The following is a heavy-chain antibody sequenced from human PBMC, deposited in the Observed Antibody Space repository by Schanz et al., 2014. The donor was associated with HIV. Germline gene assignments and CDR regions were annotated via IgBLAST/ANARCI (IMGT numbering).Heavy chain of an antibody. CDR1: ANTFPDLD. J-gene: IGHJ5*02. V-gene: IGHV1-18*01. CDR3: AREKTTLNWFDP. Sequence: QVRLIQSGSELKKPGASVTVSCKTSANTFPDLDVNWVRQAPGRGLEWMGWISTSNGNTNYAQKFQGRVTMTTDTSTSTAYMELRSLRSDDTAVYYCAREKTTLNWFDPWGQGTLVTVSS. D-gene: IGHD4-4*01. CDR2: ISTSNGNT.